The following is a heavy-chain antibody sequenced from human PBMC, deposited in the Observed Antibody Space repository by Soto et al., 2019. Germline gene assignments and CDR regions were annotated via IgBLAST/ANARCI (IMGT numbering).Heavy chain of an antibody. J-gene: IGHJ3*02. CDR1: GFSFRSYG. D-gene: IGHD6-19*01. CDR3: AKTVAGSSIEAFDI. V-gene: IGHV3-30*18. Sequence: QVQLVESGGGVVQPGRSLRLSCAASGFSFRSYGMHWVRQAPGKGLEWVAVLSYDGSNKYYADSVKGRFTISRDNSKNTLYLQMNSLRAEDTAVFYCAKTVAGSSIEAFDIWGQGTMVTVSS. CDR2: LSYDGSNK.